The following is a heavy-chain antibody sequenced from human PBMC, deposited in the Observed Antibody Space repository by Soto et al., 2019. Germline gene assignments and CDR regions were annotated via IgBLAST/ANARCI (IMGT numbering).Heavy chain of an antibody. CDR3: SGTYSGASTRFDS. D-gene: IGHD5-12*01. J-gene: IGHJ4*02. CDR2: VKSKTDGGTI. V-gene: IGHV3-15*01. Sequence: EVQLVESGGGLVKPGGSLRLYCAASGFTFSNAWMTWVRQAPGKGLEWVGRVKSKTDGGTIDYAAPVKDRFTISRDDSKNTLYLQMNSLKTEDTAVYYCSGTYSGASTRFDSWGQGTLVTVSS. CDR1: GFTFSNAW.